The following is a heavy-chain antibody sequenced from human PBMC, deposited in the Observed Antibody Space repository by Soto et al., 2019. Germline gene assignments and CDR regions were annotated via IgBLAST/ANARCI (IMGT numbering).Heavy chain of an antibody. CDR2: ISGYNGNT. CDR1: GYSFTTYG. CDR3: ATPGPTTYHSYAIDL. J-gene: IGHJ6*02. Sequence: QVQLVQSRGEVKKPGASVRVSCKSSGYSFTTYGITWVRQAPGQGLEWMGWISGYNGNTNYAQNLQGRVTMTTVTSTSPASMALRAPRPATPALYYSATPGPTTYHSYAIDLWGQATTVTVSS. V-gene: IGHV1-18*01.